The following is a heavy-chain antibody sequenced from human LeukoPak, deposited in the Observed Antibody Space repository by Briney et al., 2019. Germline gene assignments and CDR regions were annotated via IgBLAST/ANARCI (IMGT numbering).Heavy chain of an antibody. CDR2: IKQDGSEK. CDR3: ASERPLRY. CDR1: GFTFSSYL. D-gene: IGHD1-1*01. Sequence: GGSLRLSCAASGFTFSSYLMTWVRQAPGKGLEWVANIKQDGSEKYYVDSVKGRFTISRDNAKNSLYLQMNSLKAEDTAVYYCASERPLRYWGQGTLVTVSS. J-gene: IGHJ4*02. V-gene: IGHV3-7*05.